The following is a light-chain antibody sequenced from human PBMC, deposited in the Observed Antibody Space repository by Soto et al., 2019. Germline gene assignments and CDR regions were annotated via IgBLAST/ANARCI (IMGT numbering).Light chain of an antibody. CDR1: QSVRSDY. Sequence: EIVLTHSPDTLSLSPGQRATLSCRASQSVRSDYFAWYQQKPGQAPRVIIFGVSTRATGVPDRFSGSGSGTDFTLTISRLEPEDFALYYCQQYGNSPLTFGGGTKVEIK. CDR2: GVS. V-gene: IGKV3-20*01. CDR3: QQYGNSPLT. J-gene: IGKJ4*01.